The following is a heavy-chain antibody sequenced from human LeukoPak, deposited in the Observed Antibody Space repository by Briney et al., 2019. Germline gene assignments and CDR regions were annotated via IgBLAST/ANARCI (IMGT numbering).Heavy chain of an antibody. CDR2: ISSSSSYI. CDR3: ARDPYSDSYVDYYYYYYMDV. J-gene: IGHJ6*03. V-gene: IGHV3-21*01. Sequence: PGGSLRLSCAASGFTFSSYSMNWVRQAPGKGLEWVSSISSSSSYIYYADSVKGRFTISRDNAKNSLYLQMNSLRAEDTAVYYCARDPYSDSYVDYYYYYYMDVWGKGTTVTISS. CDR1: GFTFSSYS. D-gene: IGHD1-26*01.